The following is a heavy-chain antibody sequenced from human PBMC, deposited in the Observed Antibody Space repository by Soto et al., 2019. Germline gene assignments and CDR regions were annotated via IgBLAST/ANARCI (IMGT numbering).Heavy chain of an antibody. Sequence: SETLSLTCAVYGGSFSGYYWSWIRQPPGKGLEWIGEINHSGSTNYNPSLKSRVTISVDTSKNQFSLKLSSVTAADTAVYYCARTCGSSTSCYTCYCYYYGMDVWGQGTTVTVSS. D-gene: IGHD2-2*02. CDR2: INHSGST. CDR1: GGSFSGYY. J-gene: IGHJ6*02. V-gene: IGHV4-34*01. CDR3: ARTCGSSTSCYTCYCYYYGMDV.